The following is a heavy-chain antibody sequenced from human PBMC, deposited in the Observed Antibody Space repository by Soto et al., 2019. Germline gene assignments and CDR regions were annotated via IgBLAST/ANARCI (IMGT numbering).Heavy chain of an antibody. Sequence: PSQTLSLTCAISGDSVSSNSAAWNCIIHSPSRFLEWLGRTYYRSKWYNDYAVSVKSRITINPDTSKNQFSLQLNSVTPEDTAVYYCARDSVQRYCSSTSCSGGMDVWGQGTTVTVSS. CDR3: ARDSVQRYCSSTSCSGGMDV. CDR1: GDSVSSNSAA. D-gene: IGHD2-2*01. CDR2: TYYRSKWYN. J-gene: IGHJ6*02. V-gene: IGHV6-1*01.